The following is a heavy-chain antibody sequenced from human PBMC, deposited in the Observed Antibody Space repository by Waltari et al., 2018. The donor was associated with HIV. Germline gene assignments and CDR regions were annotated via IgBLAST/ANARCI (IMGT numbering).Heavy chain of an antibody. CDR3: AKDKGGVTYIFDY. CDR1: GFRSGGIG. CDR2: ISYDGSNK. Sequence: QVQLVESGGGVVQPGRSLRLSGPASGFRSGGIGMHWVRRAQGKVLEWVAVISYDGSNKYYADAGKGRFTISRDNSKNTLDLQMNSLRAEDTAVYYCAKDKGGVTYIFDYWGQGTLVTVSS. J-gene: IGHJ4*02. D-gene: IGHD1-1*01. V-gene: IGHV3-30*18.